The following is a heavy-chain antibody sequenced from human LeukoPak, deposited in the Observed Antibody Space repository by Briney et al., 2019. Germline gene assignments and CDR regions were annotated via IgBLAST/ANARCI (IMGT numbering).Heavy chain of an antibody. J-gene: IGHJ3*02. Sequence: SVKVSCKAAGGTFSSYSISWVRQAPGQGLEGMGGIIPIFGTENYAQKFEGRVTITADEFTSTAYMELSSLRSEDTAVYYCARTSCSSTSCAPNAFDIWGQGTMVTVSS. CDR2: IIPIFGTE. V-gene: IGHV1-69*13. D-gene: IGHD2-2*01. CDR1: GGTFSSYS. CDR3: ARTSCSSTSCAPNAFDI.